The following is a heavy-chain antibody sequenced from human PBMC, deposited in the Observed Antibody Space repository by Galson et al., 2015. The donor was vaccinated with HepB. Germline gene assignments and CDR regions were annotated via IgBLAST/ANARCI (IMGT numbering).Heavy chain of an antibody. D-gene: IGHD6-19*01. CDR1: GYSFNNYW. Sequence: QSGAEVKKPGESLKISCKASGYSFNNYWLGWVRQMPGKGLEWMGVIYPSDSDTRYSPSFQGQVTISADKSITTAYLQWSSLKASDSAIYYCARHEVGYSGGWNSFDIWGQGTMVTVSS. CDR3: ARHEVGYSGGWNSFDI. V-gene: IGHV5-51*01. CDR2: IYPSDSDT. J-gene: IGHJ3*02.